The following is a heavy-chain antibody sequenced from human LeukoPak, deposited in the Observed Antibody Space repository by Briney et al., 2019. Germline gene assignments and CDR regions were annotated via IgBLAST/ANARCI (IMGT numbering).Heavy chain of an antibody. CDR1: GYRFSNFG. CDR2: TSPYDDNT. Sequence: ASVTVSCKASGYRFSNFGITWVRPAPGQGLEWMGWTSPYDDNTEYAKKFQGRVTMTTDTSTSTAYMELRSLRPDDTAMYYCAKVDPPIVAGARGDAFETWGQGTLVTVSS. V-gene: IGHV1-18*01. D-gene: IGHD1-26*01. J-gene: IGHJ3*02. CDR3: AKVDPPIVAGARGDAFET.